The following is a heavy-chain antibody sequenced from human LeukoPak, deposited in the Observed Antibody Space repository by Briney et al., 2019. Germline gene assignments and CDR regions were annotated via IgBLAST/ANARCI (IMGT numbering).Heavy chain of an antibody. J-gene: IGHJ4*02. CDR2: TNSGGTST. Sequence: GGSLRLSCATSGFPLSDFSTSWVRQAPGKGLEWISTTNSGGTSTYYAESVKGRFTISRDNSKNTLYLQMSSLRVEDTAVYYCAKQSYARSLGEGGPGTLVSVSS. V-gene: IGHV3-23*01. CDR3: AKQSYARSLGE. D-gene: IGHD2-8*01. CDR1: GFPLSDFS.